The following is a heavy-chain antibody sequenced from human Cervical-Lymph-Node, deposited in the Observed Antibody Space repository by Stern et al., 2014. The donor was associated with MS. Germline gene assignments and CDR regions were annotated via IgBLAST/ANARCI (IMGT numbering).Heavy chain of an antibody. CDR3: ARAPPAYESSGYYPLFDY. CDR1: GGSISSYY. V-gene: IGHV4-59*01. D-gene: IGHD3-22*01. CDR2: IYYSSST. J-gene: IGHJ4*02. Sequence: QVQLVESGPGLVKPSETLSLTCTGSGGSISSYYWSWIRQPPGKGLEWIGDIYYSSSTIYNPPLKGRVTISVDTSKNQFSLKLGSVTAAGTAVYYCARAPPAYESSGYYPLFDYWGQGTLVTVSS.